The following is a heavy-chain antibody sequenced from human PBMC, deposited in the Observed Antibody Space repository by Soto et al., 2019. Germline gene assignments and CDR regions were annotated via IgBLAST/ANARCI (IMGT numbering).Heavy chain of an antibody. D-gene: IGHD5-12*01. J-gene: IGHJ6*02. CDR1: GYTFTSYG. Sequence: ASVKVSCKASGYTFTSYGISWVRQAPGQGLDWMGWISAYNGNTNYAQKLQGRVTMTTDTSTSTAYMELRSLRSDDTAVYYCARGSGDSGYDSEETYGMDVWGQRTTVTVSS. CDR3: ARGSGDSGYDSEETYGMDV. V-gene: IGHV1-18*01. CDR2: ISAYNGNT.